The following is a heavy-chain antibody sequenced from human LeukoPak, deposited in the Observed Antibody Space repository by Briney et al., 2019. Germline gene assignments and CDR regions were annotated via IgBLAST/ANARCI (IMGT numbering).Heavy chain of an antibody. CDR3: ARDRRRYGFDT. J-gene: IGHJ5*02. CDR1: GFTFSSYA. D-gene: IGHD3-9*01. V-gene: IGHV3-64*01. CDR2: ISSNGGSI. Sequence: PGGSLRLSCAASGFTFSSYAMHWVRQAPGKGLEYASAISSNGGSIYYANSVKGRFTISRDNSKNTLYLQMGSLRAEDMAVYYCARDRRRYGFDTWGQGTLVTVSS.